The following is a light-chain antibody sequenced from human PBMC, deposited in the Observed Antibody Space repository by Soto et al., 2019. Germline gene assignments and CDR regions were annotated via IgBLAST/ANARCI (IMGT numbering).Light chain of an antibody. CDR1: QTVNTW. Sequence: GARVTITCRASQTVNTWLAWYQHKPGKAPKLLIYDASVLETGVPSRFSGFSSGTEFTLTISSLQPDDFATYFCQQYNSYSPEGLTFGGGTKVDIK. J-gene: IGKJ4*01. CDR2: DAS. CDR3: QQYNSYSPEGLT. V-gene: IGKV1-5*01.